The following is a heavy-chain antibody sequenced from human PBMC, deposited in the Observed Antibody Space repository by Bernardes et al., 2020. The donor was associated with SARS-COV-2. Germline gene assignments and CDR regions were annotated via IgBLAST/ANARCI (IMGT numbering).Heavy chain of an antibody. CDR3: ARRMYSSNSYYFDY. J-gene: IGHJ4*02. Sequence: GSLRLSCVASGFSLSSHWMHWVRQAPGKGLVWVARISDDGSVTSNADAVKGRFTISRDNAKNTLYLQMNSLRADDTAMYYCARRMYSSNSYYFDYWGQGTLVTVSS. V-gene: IGHV3-74*01. CDR1: GFSLSSHW. D-gene: IGHD6-13*01. CDR2: ISDDGSVT.